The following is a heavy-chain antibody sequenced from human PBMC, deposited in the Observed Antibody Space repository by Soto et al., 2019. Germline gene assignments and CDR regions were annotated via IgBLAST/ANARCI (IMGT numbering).Heavy chain of an antibody. J-gene: IGHJ3*02. CDR1: GGSISSSSYY. V-gene: IGHV4-39*01. CDR3: ARVLGYYDSSGYYYDALGAFDI. D-gene: IGHD3-22*01. CDR2: IYYSGST. Sequence: SETLSLTCTVSGGSISSSSYYWGWIRQPPGKGLEWIGSIYYSGSTYYNPSLKSRVTISVDTSKNQFSLKLSSVTAADTAVYYCARVLGYYDSSGYYYDALGAFDIWGQGTMVTVS.